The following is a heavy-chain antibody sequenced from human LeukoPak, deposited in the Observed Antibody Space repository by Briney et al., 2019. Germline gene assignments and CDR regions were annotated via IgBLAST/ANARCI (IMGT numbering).Heavy chain of an antibody. Sequence: PVASVKVSCKASGGTFSSYAISWVRQAPGQGLEWMGGIIPIFGTTSYAQKFQGRVTITADEATSAAYMELSSLRSEDTAVYYCARAGAFCGGDCYRLDYWGQGTLVTVSS. D-gene: IGHD2-21*01. CDR1: GGTFSSYA. CDR2: IIPIFGTT. V-gene: IGHV1-69*13. J-gene: IGHJ4*02. CDR3: ARAGAFCGGDCYRLDY.